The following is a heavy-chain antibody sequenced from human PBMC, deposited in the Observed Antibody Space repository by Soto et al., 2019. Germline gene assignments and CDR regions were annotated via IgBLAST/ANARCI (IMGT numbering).Heavy chain of an antibody. D-gene: IGHD6-6*01. J-gene: IGHJ6*02. CDR2: ISAYNGNT. CDR1: GYTFTSYG. CDR3: ARDGDSSSSVDYYYYYGMDV. V-gene: IGHV1-18*04. Sequence: ASVKVSCKASGYTFTSYGISWVRQAPGQGLEWMGWISAYNGNTNYAQKLQGRVTMTTDTSTSTAYMELRSLRSDDTAVYYCARDGDSSSSVDYYYYYGMDVWGQGTTVTVSS.